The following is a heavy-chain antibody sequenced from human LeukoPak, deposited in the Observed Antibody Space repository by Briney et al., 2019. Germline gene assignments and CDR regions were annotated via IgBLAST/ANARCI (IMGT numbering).Heavy chain of an antibody. D-gene: IGHD1-1*01. Sequence: GGSLRLSCAASGFSFSNYAMSWVRQAPARGPDGASSIRGGGETFYAASVKGLFTLSRDDSRNTVYLQLNNLRVEDTAIYYCAKANWVSNADAVWWGQGTQVTVSS. CDR3: AKANWVSNADAVW. CDR2: IRGGGET. J-gene: IGHJ4*02. CDR1: GFSFSNYA. V-gene: IGHV3-23*01.